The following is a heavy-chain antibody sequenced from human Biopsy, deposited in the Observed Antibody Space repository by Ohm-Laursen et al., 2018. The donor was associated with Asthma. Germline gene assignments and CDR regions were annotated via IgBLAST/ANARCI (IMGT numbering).Heavy chain of an antibody. CDR3: AKDTEGRYDFWSGLSYNYYGMDV. Sequence: SLRLSCAASGFTFSSYAMSWVHQAPGKGLEWVSAISGSGGSTYYADSVKGRFTISRDNSKNTLYLQMNSLRAEDTAVYYCAKDTEGRYDFWSGLSYNYYGMDVWGQGTTVTVSS. J-gene: IGHJ6*02. CDR2: ISGSGGST. V-gene: IGHV3-23*01. D-gene: IGHD3-3*01. CDR1: GFTFSSYA.